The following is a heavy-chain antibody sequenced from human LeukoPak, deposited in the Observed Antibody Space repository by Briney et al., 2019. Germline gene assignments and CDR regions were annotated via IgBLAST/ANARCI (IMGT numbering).Heavy chain of an antibody. CDR2: IYYSGST. CDR3: ARLDGYCSGGSCYSVSFVDP. CDR1: GFTVITND. D-gene: IGHD2-15*01. J-gene: IGHJ5*02. V-gene: IGHV4-39*01. Sequence: GSLRLSCAASGFTVITNDMTWVRQPPGKGLEWIGSIYYSGSTYYNPSLKSRVTISVDTSKNQFSLKLSSVTAADTAVYYCARLDGYCSGGSCYSVSFVDPWGQGTLVTVSS.